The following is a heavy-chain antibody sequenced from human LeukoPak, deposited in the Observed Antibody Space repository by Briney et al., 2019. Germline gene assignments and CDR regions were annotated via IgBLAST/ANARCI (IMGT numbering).Heavy chain of an antibody. D-gene: IGHD3-22*01. CDR2: ISYDGSNK. CDR1: GFTFSSYA. V-gene: IGHV3-30-3*01. J-gene: IGHJ4*02. Sequence: PGGSPRLSCAASGFTFSSYAMHWVRQAPGKGLEWVAVISYDGSNKYYADSVKGRFTISRDNSKNTLYLQMNSLRSEDTAVYYCARSERAKYYDSSGCFDYWGQGTLVTVSS. CDR3: ARSERAKYYDSSGCFDY.